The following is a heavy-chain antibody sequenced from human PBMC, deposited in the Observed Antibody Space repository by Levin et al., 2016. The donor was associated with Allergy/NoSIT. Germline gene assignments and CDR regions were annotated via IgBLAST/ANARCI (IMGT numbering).Heavy chain of an antibody. J-gene: IGHJ4*02. CDR3: ARGYSDREGYFDY. D-gene: IGHD5-18*01. CDR2: IYYSGST. V-gene: IGHV4-30-4*01. Sequence: RQAPGKGLEWIGYIYYSGSTYYNPSLKSRVTISVDTSKNQFSLKLSSVTAADTAVYYCARGYSDREGYFDYWGQGTLVTVSS.